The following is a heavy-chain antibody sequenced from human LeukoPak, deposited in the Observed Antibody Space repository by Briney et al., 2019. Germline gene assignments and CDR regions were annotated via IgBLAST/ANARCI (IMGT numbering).Heavy chain of an antibody. V-gene: IGHV1-18*01. CDR2: ISVYNGNT. D-gene: IGHD3-22*01. CDR3: ARGPGDYYDSSGYRYFDY. Sequence: ASVKVSCKASGYTFTSYGISRVRQAPGQGLEWMGWISVYNGNTNYAQKLQGRVTMTTDTSTSTAYMELRSLRSDDTAVYYCARGPGDYYDSSGYRYFDYWGQGTLVTVSS. CDR1: GYTFTSYG. J-gene: IGHJ4*02.